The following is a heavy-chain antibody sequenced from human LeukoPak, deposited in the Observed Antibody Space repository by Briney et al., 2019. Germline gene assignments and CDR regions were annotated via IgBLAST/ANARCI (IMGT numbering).Heavy chain of an antibody. V-gene: IGHV1-2*02. J-gene: IGHJ4*02. CDR1: GYTFTGYY. Sequence: ASVKVSCKASGYTFTGYYMHWVRQAPGQGLEWMGWINPNSGGTNYAQKFQGRVTMARDTSISTAYMELSRLRSGDTAVYYCARDIMGIAVAGSDYWGQGTLVTVSS. CDR3: ARDIMGIAVAGSDY. D-gene: IGHD6-19*01. CDR2: INPNSGGT.